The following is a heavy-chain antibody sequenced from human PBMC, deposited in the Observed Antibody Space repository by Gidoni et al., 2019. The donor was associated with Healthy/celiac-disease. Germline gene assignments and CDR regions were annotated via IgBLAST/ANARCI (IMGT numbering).Heavy chain of an antibody. Sequence: EVQLLESGGGLVQPGGSLRLSCAASGFTFSSYAMSWVRQAPGKGLEWVSAISGSGGSTYYADSVKGRFTISRDNSKNTLYLQMNSLRAEDTAVYYCARTTRTHKVLLRFLEWPGAFDIWGQGTMVTVSS. D-gene: IGHD3-3*01. V-gene: IGHV3-23*01. CDR2: ISGSGGST. CDR1: GFTFSSYA. CDR3: ARTTRTHKVLLRFLEWPGAFDI. J-gene: IGHJ3*02.